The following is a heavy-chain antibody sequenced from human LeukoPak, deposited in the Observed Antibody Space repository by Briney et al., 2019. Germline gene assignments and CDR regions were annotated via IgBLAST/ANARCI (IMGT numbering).Heavy chain of an antibody. J-gene: IGHJ4*02. V-gene: IGHV3-30-3*01. CDR2: ISYDGSNK. CDR1: GSTFSSYA. Sequence: GRSLILSCAASGSTFSSYAMHWVRQAPGKGLEWVAVISYDGSNKYYADSVKGRYTISRDNSKNTLYLQMNSLRAEDTAVYYCARTGGSYNHFDYWGKDNLVTVSS. D-gene: IGHD1-26*01. CDR3: ARTGGSYNHFDY.